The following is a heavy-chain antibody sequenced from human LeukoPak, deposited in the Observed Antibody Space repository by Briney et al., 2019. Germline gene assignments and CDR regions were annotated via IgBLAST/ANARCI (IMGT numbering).Heavy chain of an antibody. J-gene: IGHJ4*02. CDR3: ARARFGYNRGPFDY. V-gene: IGHV3-23*01. Sequence: PGGSLRLSCAASGFTFSRYAMSWVRQAPGKGLEWVSAISGSGGSTYYADSVKGRFTISRDNSKNTLYLQMNSLRPEDTAVYYCARARFGYNRGPFDYWGQGILVTVSS. D-gene: IGHD5-24*01. CDR2: ISGSGGST. CDR1: GFTFSRYA.